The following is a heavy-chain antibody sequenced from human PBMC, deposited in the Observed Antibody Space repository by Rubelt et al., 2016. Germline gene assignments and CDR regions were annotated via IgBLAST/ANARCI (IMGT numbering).Heavy chain of an antibody. J-gene: IGHJ6*03. CDR2: IWYDGSNK. Sequence: GTGLRLSCAASGFTFSSYGMHWVRQAPGKGLEWVAVIWYDGSNKYYADSVKGRFTISRDNSKNTLYLQMNSLRAEDTAGYYCAKALGVAGTYYYYYMDVWGKGTTVTVSS. D-gene: IGHD6-19*01. CDR3: AKALGVAGTYYYYYMDV. CDR1: GFTFSSYG. V-gene: IGHV3-33*06.